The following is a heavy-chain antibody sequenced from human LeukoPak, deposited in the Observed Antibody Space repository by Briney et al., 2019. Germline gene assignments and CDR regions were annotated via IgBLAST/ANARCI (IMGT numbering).Heavy chain of an antibody. CDR1: GFTYSTYA. CDR3: AKDGRGGDCTSASCTNWFGP. V-gene: IGHV3-23*01. Sequence: GGSLRLSCAASGFTYSTYALTSVRQAPGKGLEWVSTIDGSGGVTYYADSVKGRFTISRDNSKNTLYLQTNSLRAEDTAVYYCAKDGRGGDCTSASCTNWFGPWGQGTLVTVSS. J-gene: IGHJ5*02. CDR2: IDGSGGVT. D-gene: IGHD2-2*01.